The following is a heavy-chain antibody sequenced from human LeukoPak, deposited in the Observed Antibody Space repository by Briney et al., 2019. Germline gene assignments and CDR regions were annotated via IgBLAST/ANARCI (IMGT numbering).Heavy chain of an antibody. CDR1: GGSISGRGYY. Sequence: PSETLSLTCTVSGGSISGRGYYWGWIRQPPGKGLEWIGSISYSGSTYLNPSLQSRLTMSVDTSRNQFSLNLSSVTAADTGVYYCAGNDFYYFDYWGQGTLVTVSS. CDR3: AGNDFYYFDY. J-gene: IGHJ4*02. V-gene: IGHV4-39*01. D-gene: IGHD1-1*01. CDR2: ISYSGST.